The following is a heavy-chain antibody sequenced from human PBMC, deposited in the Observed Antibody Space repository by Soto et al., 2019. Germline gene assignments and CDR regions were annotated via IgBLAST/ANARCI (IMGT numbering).Heavy chain of an antibody. Sequence: SGESLKISCAASGFTFSNYGMSWVRQAPGKGLEWVSAVSDNGGRTRYADSVKGRFTISRDNSKNTLYLQMLSLRADDSAIYYWAKDYWNPRYFDNWGQGTLVTVSS. CDR3: AKDYWNPRYFDN. D-gene: IGHD1-1*01. CDR1: GFTFSNYG. V-gene: IGHV3-23*01. J-gene: IGHJ4*02. CDR2: VSDNGGRT.